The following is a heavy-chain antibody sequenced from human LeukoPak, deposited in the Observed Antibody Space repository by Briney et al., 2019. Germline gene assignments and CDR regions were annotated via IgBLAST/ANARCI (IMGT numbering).Heavy chain of an antibody. CDR3: AKGMEDIVVVPAIDP. Sequence: GGSLRLSCAASGFTFSSYGMHWVRQVPGEGLEWVAIISYDGSNKYYADSVKGRFTISRDNSKSTLYLQMNSLRAEDTAVYYCAKGMEDIVVVPAIDPWGQGTLVTVS. D-gene: IGHD2-2*01. CDR1: GFTFSSYG. CDR2: ISYDGSNK. J-gene: IGHJ5*02. V-gene: IGHV3-30*18.